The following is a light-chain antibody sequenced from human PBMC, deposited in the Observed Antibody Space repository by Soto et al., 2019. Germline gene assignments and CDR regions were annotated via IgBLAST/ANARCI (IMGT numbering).Light chain of an antibody. CDR3: QQYGSAPWT. Sequence: EVVLPQSPGTLSLSPGARATLSCRASQSAFTSYLAWYQQKPGQAPRLLIDGASSRAAGSPDRFSGSGSGTEVTRTSSRLEPEEFAGYYCQQYGSAPWTLGQGTKGEIK. CDR2: GAS. CDR1: QSAFTSY. V-gene: IGKV3-20*01. J-gene: IGKJ1*01.